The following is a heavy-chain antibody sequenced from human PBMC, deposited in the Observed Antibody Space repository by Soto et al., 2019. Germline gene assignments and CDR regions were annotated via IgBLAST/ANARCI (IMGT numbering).Heavy chain of an antibody. V-gene: IGHV3-23*01. D-gene: IGHD3-22*01. CDR3: ARSLSGYFYYGMDV. CDR2: ISGSGGST. CDR1: GFTFSSYA. Sequence: EVQLLESGGGLVQPGGSLRLSCAASGFTFSSYAMSWVRQVPGKGLEWVSAISGSGGSTYYADSVKGRFTISRDNSKNTLYLQMNSLRAEDTAVYYCARSLSGYFYYGMDVWGQGTTVTVSS. J-gene: IGHJ6*02.